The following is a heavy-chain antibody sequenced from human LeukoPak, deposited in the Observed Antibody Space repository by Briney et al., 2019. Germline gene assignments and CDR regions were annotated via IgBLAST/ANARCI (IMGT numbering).Heavy chain of an antibody. J-gene: IGHJ3*02. Sequence: SETLSLTCTVSGGSISSGSYYWSWIRQPAGKGLEWIGRIYTSGSTNYNPSLKSRVTISVDTSKNQFSLKLSSVTAADTAVYYCARGRAINDAFDIWGQGTMVTVSS. CDR2: IYTSGST. CDR3: ARGRAINDAFDI. V-gene: IGHV4-61*02. CDR1: GGSISSGSYY.